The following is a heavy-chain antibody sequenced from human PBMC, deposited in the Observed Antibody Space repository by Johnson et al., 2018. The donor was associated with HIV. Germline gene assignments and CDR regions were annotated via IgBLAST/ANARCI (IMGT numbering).Heavy chain of an antibody. V-gene: IGHV3-30-3*01. CDR3: AREKTTGWYDDAFDI. Sequence: QVQLVESGGGVVQPGRSLRLSCAASGFTFSSYAMHWVRPAPGKGPEWAAVIPYDGGNNYSPDSVMGRFTISRDKSKNTLYLHMTSLRADDTAVYYCAREKTTGWYDDAFDIWGHGTMVTVSS. CDR1: GFTFSSYA. CDR2: IPYDGGNN. D-gene: IGHD6-19*01. J-gene: IGHJ3*02.